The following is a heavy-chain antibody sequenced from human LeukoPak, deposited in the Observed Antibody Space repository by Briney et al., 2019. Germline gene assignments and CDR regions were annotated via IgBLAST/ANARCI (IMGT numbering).Heavy chain of an antibody. D-gene: IGHD6-6*01. CDR1: GGSISSSSYY. CDR3: ARDFIAARPEGWFDP. J-gene: IGHJ5*02. CDR2: IYYSGST. Sequence: PSETLSLTCTVSGGSISSSSYYWGWIRQPPGKGLEWIGSIYYSGSTYYNPSLKSRVTISVDTSKNQFSLKLSSVTAADTAVYYCARDFIAARPEGWFDPWGQGTLVTVSS. V-gene: IGHV4-39*07.